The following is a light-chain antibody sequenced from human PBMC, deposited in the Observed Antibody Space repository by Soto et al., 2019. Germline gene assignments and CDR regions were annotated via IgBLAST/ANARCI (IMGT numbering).Light chain of an antibody. Sequence: DIQMTQSPSSLSASVGDRVTITCRASQTISYLNWYQQKPGKAPKLLIYAVYTLQGGVPSRFSGSGSGTDFTLTIRSLQPEDFAAYFCKQSYSTPLTVGGGTKVDIK. CDR3: KQSYSTPLT. CDR2: AVY. J-gene: IGKJ4*01. CDR1: QTISY. V-gene: IGKV1-39*01.